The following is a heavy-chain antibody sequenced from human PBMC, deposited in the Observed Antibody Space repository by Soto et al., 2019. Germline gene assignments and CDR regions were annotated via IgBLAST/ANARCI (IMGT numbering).Heavy chain of an antibody. D-gene: IGHD1-26*01. V-gene: IGHV3-23*01. CDR3: AKKRSAGATLGIDY. CDR1: GFTFSSYA. J-gene: IGHJ4*02. CDR2: ISGSGGST. Sequence: EVQLLESGGGLVQPGGSLRLSCAASGFTFSSYAMSWVRQAPGKGLEWGSAISGSGGSTYYADSVKSRFTISRDNSKNTLYLQINSLRAADTAVYYCAKKRSAGATLGIDYWGQGTLVTVSS.